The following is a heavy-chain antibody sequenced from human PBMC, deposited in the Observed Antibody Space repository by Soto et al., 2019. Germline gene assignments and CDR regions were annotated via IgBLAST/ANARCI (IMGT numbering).Heavy chain of an antibody. CDR3: ARAELSIAVAGTGFDY. CDR1: GFTFSSYA. Sequence: GGSLRLSCAASGFTFSSYALHWVRQAPGKGQEWVAVISYGGSNKYYADSVKGRFTISRDNSKNTLYLQMNSLRAEDTAVYYCARAELSIAVAGTGFDYWGQGTLVTVSS. D-gene: IGHD6-19*01. J-gene: IGHJ4*02. V-gene: IGHV3-30-3*01. CDR2: ISYGGSNK.